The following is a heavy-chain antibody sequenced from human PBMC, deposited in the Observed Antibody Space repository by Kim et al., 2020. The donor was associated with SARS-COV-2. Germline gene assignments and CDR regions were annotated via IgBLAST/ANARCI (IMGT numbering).Heavy chain of an antibody. CDR1: GFTFSSYS. CDR2: ISSSSSYI. D-gene: IGHD1-26*01. J-gene: IGHJ6*02. Sequence: GGFLRLSCAASGFTFSSYSMNWVRQAPGKGLEWVSSISSSSSYIYYADSVKGRLTISRDNAKNSLYLQMNSLRAEDTAVYYCARDAGATEDYYYGMDVWGQGTTVTVSS. V-gene: IGHV3-21*01. CDR3: ARDAGATEDYYYGMDV.